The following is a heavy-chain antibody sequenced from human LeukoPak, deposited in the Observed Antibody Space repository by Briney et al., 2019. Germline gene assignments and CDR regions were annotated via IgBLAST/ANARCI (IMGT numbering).Heavy chain of an antibody. Sequence: GGSLRLSCAASGFTFSSYAMSWVRQAPGKGLEWVSAISGSGGSTYYADSVKGRFTISRDKSKNTLYLQMNSLRAEDTAVYYCAKVLGYSYGFGYWGQGTLVTVSS. CDR2: ISGSGGST. V-gene: IGHV3-23*01. CDR1: GFTFSSYA. CDR3: AKVLGYSYGFGY. D-gene: IGHD5-18*01. J-gene: IGHJ4*02.